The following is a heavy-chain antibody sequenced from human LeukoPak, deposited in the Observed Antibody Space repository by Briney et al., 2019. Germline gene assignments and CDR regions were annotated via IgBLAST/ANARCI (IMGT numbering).Heavy chain of an antibody. Sequence: GGSLRLSCAGSGFTFSSYAMSWVRQAPGKGLEWVSAISGSGGSTYYADSVKGRFTISRDNSKNTLYLQMNSLRAEDTAVYYCARNWNYRYYFDYWGQGTLVTVSS. J-gene: IGHJ4*02. D-gene: IGHD1-7*01. CDR2: ISGSGGST. CDR3: ARNWNYRYYFDY. CDR1: GFTFSSYA. V-gene: IGHV3-23*01.